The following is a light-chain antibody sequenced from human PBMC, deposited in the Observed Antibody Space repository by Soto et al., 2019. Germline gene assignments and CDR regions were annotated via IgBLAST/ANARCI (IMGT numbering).Light chain of an antibody. CDR2: GAS. CDR1: QSVSSSY. Sequence: PGERATLFCRASQSVSSSYLAWYQQKPGQAPRLLIYGASSRATGIPDRFSGSGSGTDFTLTISRLEPEDFAVYYCQQHGSSPPSWTVGQGTKVEIK. V-gene: IGKV3-20*01. J-gene: IGKJ1*01. CDR3: QQHGSSPPSWT.